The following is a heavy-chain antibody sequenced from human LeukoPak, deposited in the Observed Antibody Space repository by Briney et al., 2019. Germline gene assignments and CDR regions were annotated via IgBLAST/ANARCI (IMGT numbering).Heavy chain of an antibody. Sequence: PSETLSLTCTVSGGPISSSSYYWGWIRQPPGKGLEWIGSVYYDGSTFRNPSLKSRVTISVDTSKNQFSLKLSSVTAADTDFYHCARHAAEQWLVPGGFDYWGQGALVTVSS. CDR1: GGPISSSSYY. CDR3: ARHAAEQWLVPGGFDY. CDR2: VYYDGST. D-gene: IGHD6-19*01. V-gene: IGHV4-39*01. J-gene: IGHJ4*02.